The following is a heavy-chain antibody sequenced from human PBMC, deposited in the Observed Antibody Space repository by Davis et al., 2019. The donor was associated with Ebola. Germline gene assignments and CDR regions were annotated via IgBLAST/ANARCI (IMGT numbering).Heavy chain of an antibody. J-gene: IGHJ4*02. V-gene: IGHV3-48*02. CDR2: INSDGTYI. D-gene: IGHD6-19*01. CDR1: GFTFSNTW. CDR3: ATDPDGWLDFDY. Sequence: GESLKISCAASGFTFSNTWMSWVRQAPGKGLEWVSHINSDGTYIYYKDSVKGRFTISRDDAKSILYLHMNSLRDEDTAMYYCATDPDGWLDFDYWGQGTLVTVSS.